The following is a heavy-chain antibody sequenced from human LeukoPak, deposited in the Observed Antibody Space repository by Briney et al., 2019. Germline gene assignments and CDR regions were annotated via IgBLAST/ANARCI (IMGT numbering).Heavy chain of an antibody. CDR1: GGSISSYY. V-gene: IGHV4-59*12. J-gene: IGHJ4*02. Sequence: SETLSLTCTVSGGSISSYYWSWIRQPPGKGLEWIGYIYYSGSTNYNPSLKSRVTISVDTSKNQFSLKLSSVTAADTAVYYCARRRGYYYGSGTLGDYWGQGTLVTVSS. CDR2: IYYSGST. CDR3: ARRRGYYYGSGTLGDY. D-gene: IGHD3-10*01.